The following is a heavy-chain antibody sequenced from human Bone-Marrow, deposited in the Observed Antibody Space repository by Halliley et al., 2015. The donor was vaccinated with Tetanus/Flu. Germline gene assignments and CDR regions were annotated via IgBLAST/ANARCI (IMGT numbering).Heavy chain of an antibody. J-gene: IGHJ5*02. CDR1: GGSISSGVYY. V-gene: IGHV4-30-4*01. CDR3: ARVRGSGSYNAIRVDT. Sequence: TLSLTCSVSGGSISSGVYYWTWIRQHPGKGLEWIGFIYDRGGPYYNPSLNSRATMSVDTSRNQFSLKLRSATAADTAVYFCARVRGSGSYNAIRVDTWGQGNLVTVSS. CDR2: IYDRGGP. D-gene: IGHD3-10*01.